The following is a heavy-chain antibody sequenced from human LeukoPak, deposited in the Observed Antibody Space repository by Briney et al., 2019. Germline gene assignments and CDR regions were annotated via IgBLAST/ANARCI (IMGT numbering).Heavy chain of an antibody. D-gene: IGHD3-22*01. Sequence: SETLSLTCTVSGGSINNYYWSWIRQPAGKGLEWIGRIYTSGSTNYNPSLKSRVTMSVDTSKNQFSLKLSSVTAADTAVYYCARDRPYYDSSGPSSYYYYYYMDVWGKGTTVTISS. CDR2: IYTSGST. V-gene: IGHV4-4*07. CDR1: GGSINNYY. CDR3: ARDRPYYDSSGPSSYYYYYYMDV. J-gene: IGHJ6*03.